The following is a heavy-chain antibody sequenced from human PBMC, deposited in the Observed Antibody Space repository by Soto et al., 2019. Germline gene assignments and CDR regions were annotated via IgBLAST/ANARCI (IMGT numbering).Heavy chain of an antibody. CDR3: ARQGRPGYCTGGNCYPTFDI. Sequence: QMHLQQSGPGLVKPSETLSLTCTVAGSSMSSSAYYWGWIRQPPGKGLEGIGSVYYTGITDYKSSLESRVSISADTSKNQFSLRLTSLSAADTAIYFCARQGRPGYCTGGNCYPTFDIWGPGTMVTVSS. CDR1: GSSMSSSAYY. D-gene: IGHD2-15*01. J-gene: IGHJ3*02. CDR2: VYYTGIT. V-gene: IGHV4-39*01.